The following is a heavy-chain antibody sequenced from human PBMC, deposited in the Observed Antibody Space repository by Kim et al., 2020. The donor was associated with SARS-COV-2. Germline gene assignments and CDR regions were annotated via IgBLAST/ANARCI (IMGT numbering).Heavy chain of an antibody. D-gene: IGHD6-13*01. CDR2: ITTSSTHT. Sequence: GGSLRLSCAASGFTFSDYYMSWIRQAPGKGLECVSYITTSSTHTNYADSVKGRFTISRDNAENSLYLQMNSLRAEDTAVYYCARRRSSWYSQIDFWGQGT. CDR3: ARRRSSWYSQIDF. V-gene: IGHV3-11*03. CDR1: GFTFSDYY. J-gene: IGHJ4*02.